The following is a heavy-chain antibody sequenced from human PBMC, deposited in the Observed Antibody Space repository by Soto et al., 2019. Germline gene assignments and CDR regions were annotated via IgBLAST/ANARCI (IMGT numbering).Heavy chain of an antibody. Sequence: SETLSLTCTVSGGSISSSSYYWGWIRQPPGKGLEWIGSIYYSGSTYYNPSLKSRVTISVDTSKNQFSLKLSSVTAADTAVYYCARLTRGDLELDYWGQGTLVTVSS. CDR1: GGSISSSSYY. V-gene: IGHV4-39*01. CDR2: IYYSGST. CDR3: ARLTRGDLELDY. D-gene: IGHD3-10*01. J-gene: IGHJ4*02.